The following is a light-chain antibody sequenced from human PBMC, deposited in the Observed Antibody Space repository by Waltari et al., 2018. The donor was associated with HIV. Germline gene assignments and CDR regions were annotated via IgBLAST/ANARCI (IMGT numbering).Light chain of an antibody. CDR2: YDT. Sequence: SSRLTQPPSVSVAPGETATITCGAINIERKSVHWYQQKAGQAPVVVMSYDTDRPAGIAERFSGVNSGHSATLIISRVGAGDEADYYCQVWDSATDHVLFGGGTRLTVL. V-gene: IGLV3-21*04. J-gene: IGLJ2*01. CDR3: QVWDSATDHVL. CDR1: NIERKS.